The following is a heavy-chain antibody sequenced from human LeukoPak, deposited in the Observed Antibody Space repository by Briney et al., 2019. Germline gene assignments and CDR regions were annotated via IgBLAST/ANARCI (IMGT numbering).Heavy chain of an antibody. CDR3: ARAKYDSSGYYYSGFDI. V-gene: IGHV3-48*03. J-gene: IGHJ3*02. Sequence: GGSLRLSCAASGFTFSSYEMNWVRQAPGKGLEWVSYITTRGSPIYYADSVKGRFTMSRDNAKKSLYLQMNSLRAEDTAVYYCARAKYDSSGYYYSGFDIWGQGTMVTVSS. CDR2: ITTRGSPI. D-gene: IGHD3-22*01. CDR1: GFTFSSYE.